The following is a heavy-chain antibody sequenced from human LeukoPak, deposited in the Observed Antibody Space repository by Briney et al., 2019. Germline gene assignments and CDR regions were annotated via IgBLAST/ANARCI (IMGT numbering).Heavy chain of an antibody. V-gene: IGHV4-59*08. J-gene: IGHJ4*02. CDR3: ARHRGGSSSWYILDY. CDR2: IYYSGST. D-gene: IGHD6-13*01. Sequence: SETLSLTCTVSGGSINSYYWSWIRQPPGKGLEWIGYIYYSGSTNYNPSVKSRVTISVDTSKNQFSLKLSSVTAADTAVYYRARHRGGSSSWYILDYWGQGTLVTVCS. CDR1: GGSINSYY.